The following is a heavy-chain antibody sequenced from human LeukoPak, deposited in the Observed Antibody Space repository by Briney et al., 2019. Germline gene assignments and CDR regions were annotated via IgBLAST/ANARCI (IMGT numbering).Heavy chain of an antibody. D-gene: IGHD3-3*01. CDR2: ISAYNGNT. V-gene: IGHV1-18*01. CDR3: ARARRELEYYDFWSGYYHAFDI. CDR1: GYTFTSYG. J-gene: IGHJ3*02. Sequence: ASVKVSCKASGYTFTSYGISWVRQAPGQGLEWMGWISAYNGNTNYAQKLQGRVTMTTDTSTSTAYMELRSLRSEDTAVYYCARARRELEYYDFWSGYYHAFDIWGQGTMVTVSS.